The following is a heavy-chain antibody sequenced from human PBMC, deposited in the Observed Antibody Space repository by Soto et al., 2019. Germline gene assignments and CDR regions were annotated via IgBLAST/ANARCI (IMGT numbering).Heavy chain of an antibody. CDR3: ARYVVVVAATLNWFDP. D-gene: IGHD2-15*01. CDR2: IYWDDDK. J-gene: IGHJ5*02. CDR1: GFSLSTSGVG. V-gene: IGHV2-5*02. Sequence: SGPTLVNPTQTLTLTCTFSGFSLSTSGVGVGWIRQPPGKALEWLAPIYWDDDKRYSPSLKSRLTITKDTSKNQVVLTMTNMDPVDTATYYCARYVVVVAATLNWFDPWGQGTLVTVSS.